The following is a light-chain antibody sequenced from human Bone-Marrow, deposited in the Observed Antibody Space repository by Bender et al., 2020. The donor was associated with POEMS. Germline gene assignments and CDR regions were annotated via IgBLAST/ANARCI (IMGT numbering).Light chain of an antibody. CDR3: CSHTGTYTFV. Sequence: QSALTQPASVSGSLGQSITISCTGTNRDLETYNLVSWNQQHPGKVPKVIIFQDTQRPSGVSNRFSGSKSGNSASLTISGLQAEDEADYYCCSHTGTYTFVFGTGTKVTVL. CDR1: NRDLETYNL. J-gene: IGLJ1*01. CDR2: QDT. V-gene: IGLV2-23*02.